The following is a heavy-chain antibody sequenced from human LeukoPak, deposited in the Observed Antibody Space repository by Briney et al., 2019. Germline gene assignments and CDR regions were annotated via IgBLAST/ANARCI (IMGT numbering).Heavy chain of an antibody. V-gene: IGHV3-7*04. CDR3: ARHNPLWGY. J-gene: IGHJ4*02. D-gene: IGHD1-14*01. CDR2: IKQDGSEK. Sequence: GGSLRLSCAASGFTFSDYWMSWVRQAPGKGLEWVANIKQDGSEKYYVDSVKGRFTISRDNAKNSLYLQMNSLRAEDTALYYCARHNPLWGYWGQGTLVTVSS. CDR1: GFTFSDYW.